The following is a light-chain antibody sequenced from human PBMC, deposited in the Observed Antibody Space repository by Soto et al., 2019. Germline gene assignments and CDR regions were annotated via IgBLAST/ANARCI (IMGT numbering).Light chain of an antibody. CDR3: QQYNNWPFT. CDR1: QSVSTK. Sequence: EIVMTQSPATLSVSPGERAALSCRPSQSVSTKLAWYQQKPGQGPRLLIYGASTRATGVPARFSGSGSGTEFTLTISSLQSEDFAVYYCQQYNNWPFTFGQGTKVDIK. CDR2: GAS. V-gene: IGKV3-15*01. J-gene: IGKJ2*01.